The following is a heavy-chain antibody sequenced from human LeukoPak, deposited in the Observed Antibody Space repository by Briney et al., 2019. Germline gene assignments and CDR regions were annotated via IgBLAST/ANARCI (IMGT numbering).Heavy chain of an antibody. D-gene: IGHD2-2*01. J-gene: IGHJ6*02. Sequence: PSETLSLTCAVYGGSFSGYYWSWIRQPPGNGLEWIGEINHSGSTNYNPSLKSRVTISVDTSKNQFSLKLSSVTAADTAVYYCAGTVVVPAAMPAYYYGMDVWGQGTTVTVSS. CDR3: AGTVVVPAAMPAYYYGMDV. CDR2: INHSGST. V-gene: IGHV4-34*01. CDR1: GGSFSGYY.